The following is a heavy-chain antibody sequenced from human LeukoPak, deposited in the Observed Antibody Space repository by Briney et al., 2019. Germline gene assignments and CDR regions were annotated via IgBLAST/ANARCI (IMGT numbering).Heavy chain of an antibody. CDR2: ISYDGSNK. Sequence: PGGSLRLSCAASGFTFSSYGMHWVRQAPGKGLEWVAVISYDGSNKYYADSVKGRFTISRDNSKNTLYLQMNSLRAEDTAVYYCAKDSFASWGQGTLVTVSS. J-gene: IGHJ5*02. CDR3: AKDSFAS. D-gene: IGHD3-10*01. V-gene: IGHV3-30*18. CDR1: GFTFSSYG.